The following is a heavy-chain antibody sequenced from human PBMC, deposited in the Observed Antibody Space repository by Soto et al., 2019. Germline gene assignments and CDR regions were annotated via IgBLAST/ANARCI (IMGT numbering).Heavy chain of an antibody. D-gene: IGHD6-13*01. Sequence: QVQLVQSGAEVKKPGASVKVSCKASGYTFTSYDINWVRQATGQGLEWMGWMNPNSGNTGYAQKFQGRVTMTRNTSRSTAYMELSSLRSEDTAVYYCARGGEYSSSWYPTYYYYGMDVWGQGTTVTVSS. V-gene: IGHV1-8*01. CDR3: ARGGEYSSSWYPTYYYYGMDV. J-gene: IGHJ6*02. CDR1: GYTFTSYD. CDR2: MNPNSGNT.